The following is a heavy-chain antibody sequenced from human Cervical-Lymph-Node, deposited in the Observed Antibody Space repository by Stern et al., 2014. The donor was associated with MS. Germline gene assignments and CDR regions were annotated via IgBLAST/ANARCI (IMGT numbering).Heavy chain of an antibody. CDR3: AAEPMYYSDSVGAFDI. J-gene: IGHJ3*02. CDR1: GFTFTSSA. CDR2: IVVGSGNT. V-gene: IGHV1-58*01. Sequence: QLMQSGPEVKKPGTSVKVSCKASGFTFTSSAVQWVRQARGQRLAWIGWIVVGSGNTNYAQKFQERVTITRDMSTSTAYMELSSLRSEDTAVYYCAAEPMYYSDSVGAFDIWGQGTMVTVSS. D-gene: IGHD3-22*01.